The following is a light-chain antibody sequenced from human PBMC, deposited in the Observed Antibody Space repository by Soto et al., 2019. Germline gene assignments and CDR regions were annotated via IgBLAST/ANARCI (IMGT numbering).Light chain of an antibody. CDR3: QNYNGAPWT. CDR1: QDISNY. V-gene: IGKV1-27*01. CDR2: AAF. Sequence: DIQMTQSPSSLSASVGDRVTITCRASQDISNYLAWYQQKPGKVPKLLIYAAFTLHSGVPSRFSGSGSVTDFTLTICGLQPEDVANYYCQNYNGAPWTFGQGTKVEIE. J-gene: IGKJ1*01.